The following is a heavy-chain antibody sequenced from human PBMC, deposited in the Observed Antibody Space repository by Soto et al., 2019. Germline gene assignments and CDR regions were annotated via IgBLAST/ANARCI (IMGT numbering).Heavy chain of an antibody. V-gene: IGHV3-33*01. CDR3: ARVEGQYFDY. Sequence: PGGSLRPSCAASGFTFSNYGMHWVRQAPGKGLEWLAVIWYDGSKEYYADSVKGRFTISRDNSNNTLYLQMDSLRAEDTAVYYCARVEGQYFDYWGQGILVTVSS. CDR2: IWYDGSKE. J-gene: IGHJ4*02. CDR1: GFTFSNYG. D-gene: IGHD3-3*01.